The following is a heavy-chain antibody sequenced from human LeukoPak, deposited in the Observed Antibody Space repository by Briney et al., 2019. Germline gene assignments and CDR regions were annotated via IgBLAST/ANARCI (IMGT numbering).Heavy chain of an antibody. J-gene: IGHJ4*02. CDR2: INPNSGNT. D-gene: IGHD4-17*01. Sequence: GASVKVSCKASGYTFTGYYMHWVRQAPGQGLEWMGWINPNSGNTGYAQKFQGRVTMTRNTSISTAYMELSSLRSEDTAVYYCARHGLDYGDSYWGQGTLVTVSS. CDR3: ARHGLDYGDSY. CDR1: GYTFTGYY. V-gene: IGHV1-8*02.